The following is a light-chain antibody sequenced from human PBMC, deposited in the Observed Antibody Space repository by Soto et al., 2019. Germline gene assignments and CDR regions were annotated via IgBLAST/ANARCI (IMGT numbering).Light chain of an antibody. Sequence: IQVTQSPTSLSASVGDRVTITCRTSQDVRNRLGWYQQKPGKAPKLLIYGASSLQGGVSSRFSGSGSGTEFTLTISSLQPEDFATYYCLQHNSYPKTFGQGTKVDIK. CDR2: GAS. V-gene: IGKV1-17*01. CDR3: LQHNSYPKT. CDR1: QDVRNR. J-gene: IGKJ1*01.